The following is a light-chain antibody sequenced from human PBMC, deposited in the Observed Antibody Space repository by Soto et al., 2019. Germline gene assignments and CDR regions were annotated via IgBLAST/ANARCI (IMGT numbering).Light chain of an antibody. CDR1: QSISSY. V-gene: IGKV1-39*01. CDR2: VAS. J-gene: IGKJ2*01. Sequence: DIQMTQSPSSLSASVGDRVTITCRASQSISSYLNWYQQKPGKAPKFLIYVASTLQSGVPSRFSGRGSGTDLTLTITSLQPEDFATYYCQRSYRSPYTFGQGTKLEIK. CDR3: QRSYRSPYT.